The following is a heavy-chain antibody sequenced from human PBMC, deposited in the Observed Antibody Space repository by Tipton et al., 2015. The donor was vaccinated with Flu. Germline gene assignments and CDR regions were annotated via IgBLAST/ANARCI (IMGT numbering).Heavy chain of an antibody. J-gene: IGHJ4*02. CDR1: GGSISSYY. V-gene: IGHV4-4*08. Sequence: TLSLTCTVSGGSISSYYWSWVRQAPGKGLEWIGYVYSRGSTNSNPSLKTRVTMSLDTSKNQFSLDLASVTAADTAVYYCAASTLLGVVPFDSWGQGTLVTVSS. CDR3: AASTLLGVVPFDS. CDR2: VYSRGST. D-gene: IGHD3-3*01.